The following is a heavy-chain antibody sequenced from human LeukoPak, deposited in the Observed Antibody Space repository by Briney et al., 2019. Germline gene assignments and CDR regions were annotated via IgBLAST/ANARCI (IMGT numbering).Heavy chain of an antibody. CDR1: GGTFSSHA. CDR2: IIPIFGTA. D-gene: IGHD3-3*01. Sequence: ASVKVSCKASGGTFSSHAISWVRQAPGQGLEWMGGIIPIFGTANYAQKFQGRVTITTDESTSTAYMELSSLRSEDTAVYYCARGSTIFGVVPYFDYWGQGTLVTVSS. V-gene: IGHV1-69*05. CDR3: ARGSTIFGVVPYFDY. J-gene: IGHJ4*02.